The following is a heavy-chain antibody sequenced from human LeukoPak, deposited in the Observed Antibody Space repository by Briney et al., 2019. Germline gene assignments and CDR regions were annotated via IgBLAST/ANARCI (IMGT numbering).Heavy chain of an antibody. Sequence: ASVKVSCKASGYTFTSYAMHWVRQAPGQRLEWMGWINAGNGNTKYSQEFQGRVTITRDTSASTAYMELSSLRSEDMAVYYCARGSLLDYYGSGSYYDDAFDIWGQGTMVTVSS. D-gene: IGHD3-10*01. J-gene: IGHJ3*02. CDR1: GYTFTSYA. CDR2: INAGNGNT. CDR3: ARGSLLDYYGSGSYYDDAFDI. V-gene: IGHV1-3*03.